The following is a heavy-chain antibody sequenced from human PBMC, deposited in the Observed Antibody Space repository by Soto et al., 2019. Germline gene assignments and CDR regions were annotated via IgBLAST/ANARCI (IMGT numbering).Heavy chain of an antibody. CDR2: INPNSGNI. CDR3: ARGRASGSYYLLEY. D-gene: IGHD3-10*01. J-gene: IGHJ4*02. V-gene: IGHV1-8*01. Sequence: SVKISCKAPGDPLTTYDINWVRQATGHGLEWMGWINPNSGNIGYAQRFQGRVTMTRDTAIRTAYMEVSSLRSDDTAVYYCARGRASGSYYLLEYWGQGTLVTVPS. CDR1: GDPLTTYD.